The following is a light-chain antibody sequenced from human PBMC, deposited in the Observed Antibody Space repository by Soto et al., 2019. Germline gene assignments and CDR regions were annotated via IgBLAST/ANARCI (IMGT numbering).Light chain of an antibody. V-gene: IGKV1-39*01. CDR1: QSIASY. CDR3: HHSYRLPYT. Sequence: DIQMTQSPSSLSASVGDRVTITCRASQSIASYLNWYQQKPGKAPNLLIYAASSLQSGVPSRFSGSGSGTDFTLIINSLEAEDSATYYCHHSYRLPYTFGQGTKLEI. J-gene: IGKJ2*01. CDR2: AAS.